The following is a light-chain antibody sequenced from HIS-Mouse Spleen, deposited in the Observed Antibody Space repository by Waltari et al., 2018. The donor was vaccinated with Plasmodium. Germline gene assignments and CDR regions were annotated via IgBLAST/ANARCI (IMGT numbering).Light chain of an antibody. Sequence: DIQMTQSPSSLSASVGDRVTITCRASQSISSYLNWYQQKPGKAPKLLIYAASSLQSGVPSRFSGSGSRTNFTRTISSLQPENFATYYCQQSYSTPPTFGQGTKVEIK. V-gene: IGKV1-39*01. CDR3: QQSYSTPPT. J-gene: IGKJ1*01. CDR2: AAS. CDR1: QSISSY.